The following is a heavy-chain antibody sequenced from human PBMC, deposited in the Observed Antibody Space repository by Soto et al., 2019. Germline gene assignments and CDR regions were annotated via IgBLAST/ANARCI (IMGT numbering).Heavy chain of an antibody. CDR1: GFTFSSYG. D-gene: IGHD2-21*01. J-gene: IGHJ3*02. CDR3: AKVAINHAFDI. Sequence: GGSLRLSCAASGFTFSSYGMHWVRQAPGKGLEWVAVISYDGSNKYYADSVKGRFTISRDNSKNTLYLQMNSLRAEDTAVYYCAKVAINHAFDIWGQGTMVNVSS. CDR2: ISYDGSNK. V-gene: IGHV3-30*18.